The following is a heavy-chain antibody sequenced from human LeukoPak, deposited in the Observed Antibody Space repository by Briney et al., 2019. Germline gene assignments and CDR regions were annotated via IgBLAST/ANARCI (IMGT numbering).Heavy chain of an antibody. D-gene: IGHD2-2*01. J-gene: IGHJ4*02. CDR2: IYYSGRT. V-gene: IGHV4-59*08. CDR1: GGSISSYY. CDR3: ARLGIGVVPSAMLGDYYFDY. Sequence: SETLSLTCTVSGGSISSYYWSWIRQPPGKGLEWIGYIYYSGRTKYNPSLKSRVTISVDTSKNQFSLKLTSVTAADTAVYYCARLGIGVVPSAMLGDYYFDYWGQGTLVTVSS.